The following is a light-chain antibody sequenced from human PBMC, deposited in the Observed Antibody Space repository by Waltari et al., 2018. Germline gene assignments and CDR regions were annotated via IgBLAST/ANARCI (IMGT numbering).Light chain of an antibody. Sequence: QSVLTQPPSASGTPGQSVTISCSGSSSNIGSNSVNWYQQPPGSAPKLLIYNDEHRPSGVPGRFSGSKSGTSASLAISGLQSEDEADYDCAAWDDSLNGWVFGGGIKLTVL. V-gene: IGLV1-44*01. CDR3: AAWDDSLNGWV. CDR2: NDE. J-gene: IGLJ3*02. CDR1: SSNIGSNS.